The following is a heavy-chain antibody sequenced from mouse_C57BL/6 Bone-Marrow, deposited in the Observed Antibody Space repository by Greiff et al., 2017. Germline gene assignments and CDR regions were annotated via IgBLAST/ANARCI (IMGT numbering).Heavy chain of an antibody. V-gene: IGHV1-85*01. CDR3: ARLEFDGSSGDWYFDV. Sequence: QVQLQQSGPELVKPGASVKLSCKASGYTFTSYDINWVKPRPGQGLAWIGWIYPRDGSTKYNEKFTGKATLTVDTSSSTAYMALHSLTSEDSAVYFCARLEFDGSSGDWYFDVWGTGTTVTVSS. CDR1: GYTFTSYD. D-gene: IGHD1-1*01. CDR2: IYPRDGST. J-gene: IGHJ1*03.